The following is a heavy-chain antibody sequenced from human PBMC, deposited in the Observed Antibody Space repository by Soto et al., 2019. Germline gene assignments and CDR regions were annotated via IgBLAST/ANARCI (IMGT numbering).Heavy chain of an antibody. J-gene: IGHJ4*02. V-gene: IGHV3-15*01. Sequence: GGSLRLSCAASGFTFSNAWMSWVRQAPGKGLEWVGRIKSKTDGGTTDYAAPVKGRFTISRDDSKNTLYLQMNSLKTEHTAVYYCPPIPLPPQQGYCSGGSCYWGQGTLVTVSS. D-gene: IGHD2-15*01. CDR3: PPIPLPPQQGYCSGGSCY. CDR1: GFTFSNAW. CDR2: IKSKTDGGTT.